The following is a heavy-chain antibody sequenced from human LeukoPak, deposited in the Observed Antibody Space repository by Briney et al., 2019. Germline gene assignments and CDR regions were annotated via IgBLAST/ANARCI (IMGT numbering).Heavy chain of an antibody. J-gene: IGHJ4*02. CDR3: AKEGTASKQSDLDH. D-gene: IGHD1/OR15-1a*01. V-gene: IGHV3-30*02. Sequence: QAGGSLRLSCAASGFIFTDYGMHWVRQAPGKGLEWLTFIRYDGSDKYYADSVKGRFTISRDNSKNTLYLQMNSLTSEDTAIYYCAKEGTASKQSDLDHWRQGILVTVSS. CDR2: IRYDGSDK. CDR1: GFIFTDYG.